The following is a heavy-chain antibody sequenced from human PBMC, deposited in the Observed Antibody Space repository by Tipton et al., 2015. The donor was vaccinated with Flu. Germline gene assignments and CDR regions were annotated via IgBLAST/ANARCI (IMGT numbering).Heavy chain of an antibody. V-gene: IGHV1-18*01. CDR2: ISAYNGNT. J-gene: IGHJ6*02. CDR3: ARDRGNQNSCAYYYDYGMDV. D-gene: IGHD2-15*01. Sequence: QVQLVQSGAEVKKPGASVKVSCKASGYTFTSYGISWVRQAPGQGLEWMGWISAYNGNTNYAQKLQGRVTMTTDTSTSTAYMELRSLRSDDTAVDYCARDRGNQNSCAYYYDYGMDVWGQGTTVTVSS. CDR1: GYTFTSYG.